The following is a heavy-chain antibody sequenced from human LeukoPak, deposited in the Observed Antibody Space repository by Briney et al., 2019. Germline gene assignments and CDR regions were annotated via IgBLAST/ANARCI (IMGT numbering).Heavy chain of an antibody. CDR2: ISYDEHFK. V-gene: IGHV3-30*18. D-gene: IGHD2-15*01. J-gene: IGHJ3*02. Sequence: GRSLRLSCAGSGFSFSTSGMHWVRQAPGRGLEWVAVISYDEHFKNYADSVKGRFTVSKDSSENTLFLQMNNLRPEDTAMYYCAKPLVVVAATRGAFDIWGPGTMVTVSS. CDR3: AKPLVVVAATRGAFDI. CDR1: GFSFSTSG.